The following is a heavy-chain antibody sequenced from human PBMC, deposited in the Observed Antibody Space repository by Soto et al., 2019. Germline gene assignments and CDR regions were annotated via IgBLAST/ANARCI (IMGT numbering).Heavy chain of an antibody. D-gene: IGHD6-13*01. J-gene: IGHJ4*02. Sequence: QVQLQESGPGVVKPSETLSLTCTVFGASVSSGNFHWSWIRQPPGRGLEWIGQIQNGGNTNCNSFLKSRVTISIERSKNQISLKLNSVSAADTATYYCVGQIAGSGGDGDWDQGTLVTVSS. CDR1: GASVSSGNFH. CDR3: VGQIAGSGGDGD. V-gene: IGHV4-61*01. CDR2: IQNGGNT.